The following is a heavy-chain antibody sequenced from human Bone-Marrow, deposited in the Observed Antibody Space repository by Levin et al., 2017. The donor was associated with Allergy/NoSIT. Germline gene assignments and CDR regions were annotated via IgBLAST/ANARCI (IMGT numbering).Heavy chain of an antibody. J-gene: IGHJ6*02. CDR3: ARDESNHHDFWSGWPTDSYGMDV. D-gene: IGHD3-3*01. V-gene: IGHV3-21*01. Sequence: GGSLRLSCSVAGFILSDHSMHWVRQAPGMGLEWVSSISSSGNYKNYGDSVKGRFTISRDTDKKSLYLQMDSLRADDSATYYCARDESNHHDFWSGWPTDSYGMDVWGQGTTVIVSS. CDR1: GFILSDHS. CDR2: ISSSGNYK.